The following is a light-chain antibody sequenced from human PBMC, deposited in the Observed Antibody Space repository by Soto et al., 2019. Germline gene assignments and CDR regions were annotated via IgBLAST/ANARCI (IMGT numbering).Light chain of an antibody. CDR3: QHYNNWPRWT. Sequence: EIVMTQSPVTLSVSPGERATLSCRASQSVSNNLAWYQQKPGQAPRLLIYGASTRATGTPARFSGSGSGTEFTLTISSLQSEDFAVYYCQHYNNWPRWTFGQGTKVDVK. J-gene: IGKJ1*01. V-gene: IGKV3-15*01. CDR1: QSVSNN. CDR2: GAS.